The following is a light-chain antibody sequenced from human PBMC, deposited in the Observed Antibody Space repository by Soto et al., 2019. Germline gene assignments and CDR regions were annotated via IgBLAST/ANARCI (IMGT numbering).Light chain of an antibody. CDR3: SSHTSGSTRV. CDR2: EVT. J-gene: IGLJ1*01. Sequence: ALTQPASVSGSPGQSIAISCTGTSGDVGGYDYVSWYQQHPDKAPKLMIYEVTKRPSWVSNRFSGSKSGNTASLTISGLQPEDEADYYCSSHTSGSTRVFGSGTKVTVL. V-gene: IGLV2-14*01. CDR1: SGDVGGYDY.